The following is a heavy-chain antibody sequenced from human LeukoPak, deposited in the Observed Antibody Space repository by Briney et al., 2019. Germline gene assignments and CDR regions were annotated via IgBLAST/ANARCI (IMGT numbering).Heavy chain of an antibody. J-gene: IGHJ6*02. CDR1: GFTVSRNY. CDR2: ISSGGNT. Sequence: PGGSLRLACAASGFTVSRNYMSWVRQAPGKGLEWVSVISSGGNTYYTDSVKGRFTISRDNSKNTLYLQMNSLRAEDTAVYYRARVLPLVGSMDVWGQGNTVTVSS. D-gene: IGHD1-26*01. CDR3: ARVLPLVGSMDV. V-gene: IGHV3-53*01.